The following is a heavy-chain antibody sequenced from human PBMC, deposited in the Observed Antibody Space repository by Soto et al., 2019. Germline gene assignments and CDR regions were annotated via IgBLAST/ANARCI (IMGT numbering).Heavy chain of an antibody. V-gene: IGHV3-21*06. CDR3: ARVYPVYYYMDV. CDR1: GFILSSYT. J-gene: IGHJ6*03. CDR2: ITSSSSYI. D-gene: IGHD2-2*02. Sequence: PGGSLRLSCEASGFILSSYTMNWVRQAPGKGLEWVSSITSSSSYIDYADSVQGRFAISRDNGKNSLYLQMNSLRAEDTAVYYCARVYPVYYYMDVWGKGTTVTVSS.